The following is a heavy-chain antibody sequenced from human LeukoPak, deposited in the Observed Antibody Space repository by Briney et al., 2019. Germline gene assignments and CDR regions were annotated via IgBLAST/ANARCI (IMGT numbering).Heavy chain of an antibody. CDR1: GGSISSSSYY. CDR3: ARHSGLRSPFDP. V-gene: IGHV4-39*01. Sequence: SETLSLTCTVSGGSISSSSYYWGWIRQPPAKGLEWIGSIYYSGSTYYNPSLKSRITISVDISKNQFSLKLSSVTAADTALYYCARHSGLRSPFDPWGQGTLVTVTS. CDR2: IYYSGST. J-gene: IGHJ5*02. D-gene: IGHD3-3*01.